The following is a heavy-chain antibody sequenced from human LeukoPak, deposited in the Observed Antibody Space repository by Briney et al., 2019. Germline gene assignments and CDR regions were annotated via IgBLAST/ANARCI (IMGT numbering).Heavy chain of an antibody. J-gene: IGHJ6*03. V-gene: IGHV1-69*05. D-gene: IGHD1-26*01. Sequence: GASVKVSCKASGGTFGSYAISWVRQAPGQGLEWMGGIIPIFGTANYAQKFQGRVTITTDESTSTAYMELSSLRSEDTAVYYCARGKWELLLTYYYYYMDVWGKGTTVTVSS. CDR2: IIPIFGTA. CDR1: GGTFGSYA. CDR3: ARGKWELLLTYYYYYMDV.